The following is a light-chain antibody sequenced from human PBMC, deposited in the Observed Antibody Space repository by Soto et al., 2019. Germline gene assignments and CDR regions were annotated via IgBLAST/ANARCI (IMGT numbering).Light chain of an antibody. Sequence: AIQMTQSPPSLSASIGDRVTITCRASQGIGDDLGWIQQKPGKAPKVLIYAASSLHSGAPTRFSGSGSGTDFTLTITSLQPEDFATYYCQQNYNTPITFGQGTRLEIK. J-gene: IGKJ5*01. CDR1: QGIGDD. CDR3: QQNYNTPIT. CDR2: AAS. V-gene: IGKV1-6*01.